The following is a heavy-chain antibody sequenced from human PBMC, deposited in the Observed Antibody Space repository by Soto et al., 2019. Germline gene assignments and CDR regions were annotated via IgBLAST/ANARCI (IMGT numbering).Heavy chain of an antibody. CDR1: GFTFDDYA. V-gene: IGHV3-9*01. CDR3: AKGATVTTSAYLDI. D-gene: IGHD4-17*01. CDR2: ISWNSGSI. J-gene: IGHJ3*02. Sequence: TGGSLRLSCAASGFTFDDYAMHWVRQAPGKGLEWVPGISWNSGSIGYADSVKGRFTISRDNAKNSLYLQMNSLRAEDTALYYCAKGATVTTSAYLDIWGQGTMVTVSS.